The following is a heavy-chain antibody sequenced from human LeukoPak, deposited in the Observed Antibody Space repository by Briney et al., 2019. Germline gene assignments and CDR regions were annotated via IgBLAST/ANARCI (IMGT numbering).Heavy chain of an antibody. V-gene: IGHV3-33*01. Sequence: PGGSLRLSCATAGFTFSTFGIHWVRQTPGKGLEWAAAIQSDGSKQYYGASVKGRFTISRDSSKNTVYLQMNSLRDEDTAVYYCARDVDTSSHSSQLDPWGQGTLVTVSS. CDR3: ARDVDTSSHSSQLDP. CDR2: IQSDGSKQ. J-gene: IGHJ5*02. CDR1: GFTFSTFG. D-gene: IGHD5-18*01.